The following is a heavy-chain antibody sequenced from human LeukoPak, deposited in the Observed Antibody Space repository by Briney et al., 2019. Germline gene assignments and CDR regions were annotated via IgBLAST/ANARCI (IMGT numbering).Heavy chain of an antibody. D-gene: IGHD2-15*01. CDR2: ISYDGTNN. CDR1: GFTFSSHG. Sequence: GGSLRLSCAASGFTFSSHGMHWVRQAPGKGLEWVTIISYDGTNNYYADSVKGRFTVSRDNSKNTLYLQMNSLRAEDTAVYYCAKSGLNRFDYWGQGTLVTVSS. J-gene: IGHJ4*02. CDR3: AKSGLNRFDY. V-gene: IGHV3-30*18.